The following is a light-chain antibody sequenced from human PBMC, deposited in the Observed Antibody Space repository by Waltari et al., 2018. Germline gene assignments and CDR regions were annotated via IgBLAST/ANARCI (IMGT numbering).Light chain of an antibody. CDR3: QSYDSSLSGWV. Sequence: SVLTQPPSVSGAPGQRVTISCTGSSSNIGAGFPVHWYQQVPGTAPKLFIAGNSDRPSGVPDRVSASKSGTSASLAITGLQAEDEADYYCQSYDSSLSGWVFGGGTKLTVL. CDR2: GNS. V-gene: IGLV1-40*01. J-gene: IGLJ3*02. CDR1: SSNIGAGFP.